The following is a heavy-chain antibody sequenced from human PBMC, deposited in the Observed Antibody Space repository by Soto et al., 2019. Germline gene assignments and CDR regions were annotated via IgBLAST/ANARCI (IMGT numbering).Heavy chain of an antibody. J-gene: IGHJ4*02. CDR2: IVVGSGNT. Sequence: GASVKVSCKASGFTFTSSAMHWVRQARGQSLEWIGWIVVGSGNTNYAQKYQERVTITRYMSTSTAYMELSSLRSEDTAVYYCAAGEVGATATPPKNFDYWGQGTLVTVSS. CDR1: GFTFTSSA. V-gene: IGHV1-58*02. D-gene: IGHD1-26*01. CDR3: AAGEVGATATPPKNFDY.